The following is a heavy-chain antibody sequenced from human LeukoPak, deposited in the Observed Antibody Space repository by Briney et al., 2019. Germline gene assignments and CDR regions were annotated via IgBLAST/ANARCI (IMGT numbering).Heavy chain of an antibody. CDR1: GVSISSYF. V-gene: IGHV4-59*01. J-gene: IGHJ3*02. CDR2: IYHSGST. D-gene: IGHD6-19*01. CDR3: ARGHLSGGWFKYDAFDI. Sequence: SETLSLTCAVAGVSISSYFWSWIRQPPGQGLEWIGYIYHSGSTHYNPSLKSRVTISVDTSKIQFSLKLSSVTAADTAVYYCARGHLSGGWFKYDAFDIWGQGTMVTVSS.